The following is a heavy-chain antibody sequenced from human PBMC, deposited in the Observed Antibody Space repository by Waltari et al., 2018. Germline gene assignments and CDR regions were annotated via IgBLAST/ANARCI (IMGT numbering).Heavy chain of an antibody. V-gene: IGHV3-74*01. CDR2: IKTDGSST. CDR3: ASAFLADAFDI. Sequence: EVQLVESGGGLVQPGGSLRLSCSASGFPFSSYWMHWVRQAPGKGLVWVSRIKTDGSSTSYADSVKGRFTISRDNAKNTLYRQMNSLRAEDTAVYYCASAFLADAFDIWGQGTMVTVSS. CDR1: GFPFSSYW. J-gene: IGHJ3*02.